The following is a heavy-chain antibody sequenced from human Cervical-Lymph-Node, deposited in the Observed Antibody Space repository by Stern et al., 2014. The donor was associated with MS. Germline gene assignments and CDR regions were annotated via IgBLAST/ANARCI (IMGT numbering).Heavy chain of an antibody. CDR2: IGDSGGST. Sequence: EVQLVESGGGLVQPGGSLRLPCAASGFTFSSYAMSWVRQAPGKGLGWVSAIGDSGGSTFYADSVKGRFTISRDNSRNTLYLQMNSLRAEDTAIYYCAKISGTSCYSPVSVWGQGTTVTVSS. V-gene: IGHV3-23*04. J-gene: IGHJ6*02. CDR1: GFTFSSYA. CDR3: AKISGTSCYSPVSV. D-gene: IGHD2-2*02.